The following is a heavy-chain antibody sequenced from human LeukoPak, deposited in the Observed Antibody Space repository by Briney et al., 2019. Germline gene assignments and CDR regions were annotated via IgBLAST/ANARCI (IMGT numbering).Heavy chain of an antibody. J-gene: IGHJ3*02. D-gene: IGHD6-19*01. CDR3: ARSGVQWQWLLTYEAFDI. V-gene: IGHV3-30-3*01. Sequence: GGSLRLSCAASGFTFSSYAMHWVRQAPGKGLEWVALISYDKSNKYYADSVKGRFTISRDNSKNTLFVQMNSLRTEDTAVYYCARSGVQWQWLLTYEAFDIWGQGTMVTVSS. CDR1: GFTFSSYA. CDR2: ISYDKSNK.